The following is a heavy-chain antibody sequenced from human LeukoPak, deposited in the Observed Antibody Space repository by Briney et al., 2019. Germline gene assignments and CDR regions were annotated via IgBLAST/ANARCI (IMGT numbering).Heavy chain of an antibody. CDR1: GYTFTSYG. D-gene: IGHD3-22*01. V-gene: IGHV1-18*01. J-gene: IGHJ4*02. CDR2: IRAYNDDT. CDR3: ARDPLEYFDSSNHGH. Sequence: GASVKVSCKASGYTFTSYGINWVRQAPGQGLEWLGWIRAYNDDTNHAPKFQGRVIMTTDTSKNTAYMELRSLRSDDTAVYYCARDPLEYFDSSNHGHWGQGTLLTVSS.